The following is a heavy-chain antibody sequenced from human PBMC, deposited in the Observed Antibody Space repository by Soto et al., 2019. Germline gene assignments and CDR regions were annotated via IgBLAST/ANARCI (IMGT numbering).Heavy chain of an antibody. V-gene: IGHV4-31*01. CDR2: IYYSGST. Sequence: QVQLQESGPGLVKPSQTLSLTCTVSGGSISSGGYYWSWIRQHPGKGLEWIGYIYYSGSTYYNPSLKSPVTISVDTSKNQFSLKLSSVTAADTAVYYCARCIFGVVIPTGRFDPWGQGTLVTVSS. J-gene: IGHJ5*02. CDR1: GGSISSGGYY. D-gene: IGHD3-3*01. CDR3: ARCIFGVVIPTGRFDP.